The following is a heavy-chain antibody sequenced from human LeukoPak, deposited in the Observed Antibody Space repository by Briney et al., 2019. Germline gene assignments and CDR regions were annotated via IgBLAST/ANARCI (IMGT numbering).Heavy chain of an antibody. D-gene: IGHD3-22*01. J-gene: IGHJ1*01. CDR3: AKVLSYYDSSGYYYRYFQH. Sequence: GGSLRLSCAASGFTFSSYAMSWVRQAPGKGLEWVSAISGSGGSTYYADSVKGRFTISRDNSKNTLYLRMNSLRAEDTAVYYCAKVLSYYDSSGYYYRYFQHWGQGTLVTVSS. CDR2: ISGSGGST. V-gene: IGHV3-23*01. CDR1: GFTFSSYA.